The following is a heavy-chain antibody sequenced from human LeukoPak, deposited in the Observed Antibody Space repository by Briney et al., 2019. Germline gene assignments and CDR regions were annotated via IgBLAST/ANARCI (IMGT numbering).Heavy chain of an antibody. Sequence: ASVTVSFTAADYTFTIYGISWVRQAPGQGLEWMGWISAYNGNTNYAQNFQGRFAVTRDSSTSTAYMELSSLRSDDTAVYYCARGVEFVVVPAAIRSGGWFDPWGQGTLVTVSS. D-gene: IGHD2-2*01. J-gene: IGHJ5*02. V-gene: IGHV1-18*01. CDR3: ARGVEFVVVPAAIRSGGWFDP. CDR2: ISAYNGNT. CDR1: DYTFTIYG.